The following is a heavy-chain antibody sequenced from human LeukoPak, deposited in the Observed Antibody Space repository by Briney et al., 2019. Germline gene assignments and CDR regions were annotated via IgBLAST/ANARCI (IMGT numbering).Heavy chain of an antibody. Sequence: GGSLRLSCAASGFRFSYHDMHWVRQAPGKGLEFVTSIGAAGAHTFYADSVKGRFTISRDNFQSTMYLQMDGLRPEDSAVYYCARELGGTKTGGLDIWGQGTVVTVSS. V-gene: IGHV3-64*02. CDR1: GFRFSYHD. CDR2: IGAAGAHT. CDR3: ARELGGTKTGGLDI. D-gene: IGHD1-14*01. J-gene: IGHJ3*02.